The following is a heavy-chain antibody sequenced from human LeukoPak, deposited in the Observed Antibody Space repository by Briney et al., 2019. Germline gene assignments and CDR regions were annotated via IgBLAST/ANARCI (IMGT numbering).Heavy chain of an antibody. CDR2: INPNSGGT. J-gene: IGHJ4*02. V-gene: IGHV1-2*02. Sequence: ASVKVSCKASGGTFSSYAISWVRQAPGQGLEWMGWINPNSGGTNYAQKFQGRVTMTRDTSISTAYMELSRLRSDDTAVYYCARAAGDIVVVPAARMIDYWGQGTLVTVSS. D-gene: IGHD2-2*01. CDR1: GGTFSSYA. CDR3: ARAAGDIVVVPAARMIDY.